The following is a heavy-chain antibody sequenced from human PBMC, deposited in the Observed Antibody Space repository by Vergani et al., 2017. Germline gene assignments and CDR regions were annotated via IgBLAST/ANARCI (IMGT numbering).Heavy chain of an antibody. CDR3: ARDRAGYSSGWYFDY. Sequence: EVQLLESGGGLVQPGGSLRLSCAASGFTFSSYAMSWVRQAPGKGLEWVSAISGSGGSTYYADSVKGRFTISRDNSKNTLYLQMNSLRAEDTAVYYCARDRAGYSSGWYFDYWGQGTLVTVSS. D-gene: IGHD6-19*01. CDR2: ISGSGGST. V-gene: IGHV3-23*01. CDR1: GFTFSSYA. J-gene: IGHJ4*02.